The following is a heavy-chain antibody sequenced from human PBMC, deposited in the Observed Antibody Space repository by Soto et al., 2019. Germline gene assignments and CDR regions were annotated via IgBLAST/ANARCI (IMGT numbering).Heavy chain of an antibody. CDR3: ARWSRYGDYDYYFDY. J-gene: IGHJ4*02. V-gene: IGHV4-59*08. D-gene: IGHD4-17*01. Sequence: SETLSLTCTVSGGSISSYYWSWIRQPPGKGLEWIGYIYYSGSTNYNPSLKSRVTISVDTSKNQFSLKLSSVTAADTAVYYCARWSRYGDYDYYFDYWGQGTLVTVYS. CDR2: IYYSGST. CDR1: GGSISSYY.